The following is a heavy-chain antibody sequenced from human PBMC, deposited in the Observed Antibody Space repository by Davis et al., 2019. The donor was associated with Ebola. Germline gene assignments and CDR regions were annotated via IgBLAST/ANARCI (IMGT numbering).Heavy chain of an antibody. D-gene: IGHD1-26*01. J-gene: IGHJ6*03. CDR1: GFTFSTYN. CDR3: AKDRSSGSYDDYYMDV. CDR2: ISGSSGTI. V-gene: IGHV3-48*01. Sequence: PGGSLRLSCAASGFTFSTYNMNWVRQAPGKGLEWVSYISGSSGTIYYADSVKGRFIISRDNAKNSLYLQMNSLRAEDTAVYYCAKDRSSGSYDDYYMDVWGKGTTVTVSS.